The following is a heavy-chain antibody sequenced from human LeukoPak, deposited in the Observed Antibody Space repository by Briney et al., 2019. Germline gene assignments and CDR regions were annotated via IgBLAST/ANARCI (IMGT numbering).Heavy chain of an antibody. Sequence: GSSVKVSFKASVGTFISYAISWVRQAPGQGRDGMGGIIPIFGTANYAQKFQGRVTITADESTSTAYMELSSLRSEDTAVYYCARGSTPLEYWGQGTLVTVSS. D-gene: IGHD5/OR15-5a*01. CDR3: ARGSTPLEY. CDR2: IIPIFGTA. V-gene: IGHV1-69*01. CDR1: VGTFISYA. J-gene: IGHJ4*02.